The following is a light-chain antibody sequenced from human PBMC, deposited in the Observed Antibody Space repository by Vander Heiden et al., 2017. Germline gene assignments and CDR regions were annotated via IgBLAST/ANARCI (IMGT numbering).Light chain of an antibody. CDR2: GSS. CDR3: QQSHGSPRT. CDR1: QTISTS. V-gene: IGKV1-39*01. J-gene: IGKJ3*01. Sequence: DIQMTQSPSSLSASVGDRVTIACRASQTISTSLNWYQHKPGQAPKLLISGSSTWQIGVPSKFSGSGSGTEFTLTIVGREREDYGTYICQQSHGSPRTFGHGTKVNFK.